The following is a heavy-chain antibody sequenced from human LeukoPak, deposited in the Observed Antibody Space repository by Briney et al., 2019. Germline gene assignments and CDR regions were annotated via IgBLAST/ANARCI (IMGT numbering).Heavy chain of an antibody. D-gene: IGHD1-1*01. CDR1: GGSISSYY. Sequence: SETLSFTCTVSGGSISSYYWNWIRQPPGKGLEWIGYIYYSRSTNYNPSLKSRVTISVDTSKNQFSLKLSSVTAADTAVYYCARGYPRYYMDVWGKGTTVTVSS. CDR3: ARGYPRYYMDV. J-gene: IGHJ6*03. V-gene: IGHV4-59*01. CDR2: IYYSRST.